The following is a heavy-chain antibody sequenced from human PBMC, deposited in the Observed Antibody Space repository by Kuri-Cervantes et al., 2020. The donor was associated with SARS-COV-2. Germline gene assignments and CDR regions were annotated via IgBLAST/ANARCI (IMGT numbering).Heavy chain of an antibody. D-gene: IGHD5-18*01. CDR2: MFHGRST. Sequence: ESLKISCSVSDSSITTSTYDWGWFRQPPGKGLEWIGNMFHGRSTLYNPSLKSRVTIFVNTSENQFSLRLTSVNASDTAVYYCAALGRIQLWSIRYRGRGTLVTVSS. V-gene: IGHV4-39*01. J-gene: IGHJ4*02. CDR1: DSSITTSTYD. CDR3: AALGRIQLWSIRY.